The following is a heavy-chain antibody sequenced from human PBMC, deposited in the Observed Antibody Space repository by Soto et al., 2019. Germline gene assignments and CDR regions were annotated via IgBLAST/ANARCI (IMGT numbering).Heavy chain of an antibody. Sequence: SVKVSCKASGGTFSSYAISWVRQAPGQGPEWMGGIIPIFGTANYAQKFQGRVTITADESTSTAYMELSSLRSEDTAVYYCATKSSAVVMGFYYGMDVWGQGTTVTVSS. CDR1: GGTFSSYA. CDR3: ATKSSAVVMGFYYGMDV. CDR2: IIPIFGTA. J-gene: IGHJ6*02. V-gene: IGHV1-69*13. D-gene: IGHD3-22*01.